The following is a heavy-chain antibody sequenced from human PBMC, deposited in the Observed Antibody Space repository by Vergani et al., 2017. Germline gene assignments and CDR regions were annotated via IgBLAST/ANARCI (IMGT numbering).Heavy chain of an antibody. V-gene: IGHV4-34*02. CDR3: AVRPRVNLVGGEIVTKRPFDY. CDR2: INNDGHT. CDR1: GESFRSFY. D-gene: IGHD3-10*01. Sequence: QVQLQQWGAGVVKPSGTLSLTCAVFGESFRSFYWSWIRQPPGKGLAWIGEINNDGHTNYNPSLESRVTVSRGTAKNQFSLNLMSVTAADTAMYYCAVRPRVNLVGGEIVTKRPFDYWSQGSLVTVSS. J-gene: IGHJ4*02.